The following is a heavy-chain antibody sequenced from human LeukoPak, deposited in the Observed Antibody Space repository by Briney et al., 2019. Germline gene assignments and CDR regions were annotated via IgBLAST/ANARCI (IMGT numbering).Heavy chain of an antibody. Sequence: GGSLRPSCAASGFTFSSYGMHWVRQAPGKGLEWVAFVRYDGSNKYYADSVKGRFTSARDNSKNTLSLQMNSLRAEDTAVYYCARGGGLTAAAQDWGQGTLVTVSS. CDR3: ARGGGLTAAAQD. D-gene: IGHD6-13*01. CDR1: GFTFSSYG. V-gene: IGHV3-30*02. J-gene: IGHJ4*02. CDR2: VRYDGSNK.